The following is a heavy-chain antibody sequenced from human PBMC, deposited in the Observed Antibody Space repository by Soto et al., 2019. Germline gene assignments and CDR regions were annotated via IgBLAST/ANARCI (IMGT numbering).Heavy chain of an antibody. Sequence: EVQLVESGGGLVQPGESLRLSCAASGFTFSSFWLSWVRQAPGKGLEWVANIKHDGSEKYYVYSVKGRFTISRDNAKNSLYLQLNSLRAEDTAVYYCARGGYCLSATCSKPDFWGQGTLVTVSS. V-gene: IGHV3-7*01. CDR1: GFTFSSFW. CDR2: IKHDGSEK. J-gene: IGHJ4*02. CDR3: ARGGYCLSATCSKPDF. D-gene: IGHD2-2*01.